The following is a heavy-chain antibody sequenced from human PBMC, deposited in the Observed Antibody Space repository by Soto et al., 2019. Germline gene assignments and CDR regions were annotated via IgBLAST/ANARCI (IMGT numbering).Heavy chain of an antibody. V-gene: IGHV3-30*18. CDR3: AKNRLGSAVYYYGMDV. CDR1: GFTFSTYG. CDR2: ISYDGSNK. Sequence: PGGSLRLSCAASGFTFSTYGMHWARQAPGKGLEWVAVISYDGSNKYYADSVKGRFTISRDNSKNTLYLQMNSLRAEDTAVYYCAKNRLGSAVYYYGMDVWGQGATVTVSS. J-gene: IGHJ6*02. D-gene: IGHD2-2*03.